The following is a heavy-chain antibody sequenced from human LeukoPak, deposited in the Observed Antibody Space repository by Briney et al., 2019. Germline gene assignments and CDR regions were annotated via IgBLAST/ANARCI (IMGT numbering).Heavy chain of an antibody. Sequence: SETLSLTCTVSGGSISSYYWTWIRQPAGKGLEWIGRIYTSGNTNYNPTLKSRVTISVDKSKNQFSLKLSSVTAADTAVYYCARGYSSSWSLDYWGQGTLVTVSS. V-gene: IGHV4-4*07. D-gene: IGHD6-13*01. J-gene: IGHJ4*02. CDR3: ARGYSSSWSLDY. CDR2: IYTSGNT. CDR1: GGSISSYY.